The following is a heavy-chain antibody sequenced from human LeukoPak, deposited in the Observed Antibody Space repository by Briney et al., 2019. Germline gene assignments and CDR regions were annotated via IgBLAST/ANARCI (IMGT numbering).Heavy chain of an antibody. Sequence: SETLSLTCTVSGGSISSYYWSWIRQPPGKGLEWIGYIYYSGSTNYNHSLKSRVTISVDTSKNQFSLKLSSVTAADTAVYYCARVLKQLVRVSGYYYYMDVWGKGTTVTVSS. J-gene: IGHJ6*03. V-gene: IGHV4-59*01. CDR3: ARVLKQLVRVSGYYYYMDV. CDR1: GGSISSYY. CDR2: IYYSGST. D-gene: IGHD6-6*01.